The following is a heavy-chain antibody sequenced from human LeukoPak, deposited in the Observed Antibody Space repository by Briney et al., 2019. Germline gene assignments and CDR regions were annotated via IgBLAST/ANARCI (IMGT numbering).Heavy chain of an antibody. J-gene: IGHJ4*02. V-gene: IGHV1-8*01. CDR3: AARGYSGYDDFDY. CDR2: MNPNSGNT. D-gene: IGHD5-12*01. CDR1: GYTFTSYD. Sequence: ASVKVSCKASGYTFTSYDINRVRQATGQGLEWMGWMNPNSGNTGYAQKFQGRVTMTRNTSISTAYMELSSLRSEDTAVYYCAARGYSGYDDFDYWGQGTLVTVSS.